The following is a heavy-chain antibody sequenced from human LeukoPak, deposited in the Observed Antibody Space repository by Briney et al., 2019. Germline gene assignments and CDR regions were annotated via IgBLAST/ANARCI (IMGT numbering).Heavy chain of an antibody. CDR1: GASISSGSNY. D-gene: IGHD3-3*01. CDR3: ASNSDFWSGYGY. V-gene: IGHV4-39*07. Sequence: SETLSLTCSVSGASISSGSNYWGWIRQPPGKTLEWIGSIYSSGSTYYNPSLKSRVIIIIDTPKNHFSLTLSSVTAADTAVYYCASNSDFWSGYGYWGQGTLVTVSS. CDR2: IYSSGST. J-gene: IGHJ4*02.